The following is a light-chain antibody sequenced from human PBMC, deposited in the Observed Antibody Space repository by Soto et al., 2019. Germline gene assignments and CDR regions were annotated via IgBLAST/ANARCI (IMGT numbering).Light chain of an antibody. J-gene: IGLJ1*01. CDR2: DVT. V-gene: IGLV2-14*03. Sequence: QSALTQPASVSGSPGQSITISCTGTSSDVGGYNYVSWYQQHPGKAPKLMIYDVTNRPSGVSDRFSGSKSGYTASLTISGLQAEDEAEYYCSSYTTSSTYVFGTVTKVTVL. CDR3: SSYTTSSTYV. CDR1: SSDVGGYNY.